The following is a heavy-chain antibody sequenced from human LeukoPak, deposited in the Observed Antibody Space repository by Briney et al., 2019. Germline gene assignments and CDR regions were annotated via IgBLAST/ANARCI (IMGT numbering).Heavy chain of an antibody. CDR3: ARIRDYGSGDYYYYYMDV. CDR2: IYYSGST. J-gene: IGHJ6*03. Sequence: KPSETLSLTCVVSGGSISSTSYYWGWIRQPPGKGLEWIGSIYYSGSTYYNPSLKSRVTISVDTSKNQFSLKLSSVTAADTAVYYCARIRDYGSGDYYYYYMDVWGKGTTVTISS. V-gene: IGHV4-39*01. D-gene: IGHD3-10*01. CDR1: GGSISSTSYY.